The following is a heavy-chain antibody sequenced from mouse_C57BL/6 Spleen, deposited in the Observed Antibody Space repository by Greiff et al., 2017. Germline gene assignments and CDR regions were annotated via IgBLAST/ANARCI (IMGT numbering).Heavy chain of an antibody. CDR2: IYPGSGST. J-gene: IGHJ2*01. D-gene: IGHD2-12*01. V-gene: IGHV1-55*01. CDR3: ARKAYYSNYFDY. Sequence: QVQLQQPGAELVKPGASVKMSCKASGYTFTSYWITWVKQRPGQGLEWIGDIYPGSGSTNYNEKFKSKATLTVDTSSSTAYMLLSSLTSEDSAVYYCARKAYYSNYFDYWGQGTTLTVSS. CDR1: GYTFTSYW.